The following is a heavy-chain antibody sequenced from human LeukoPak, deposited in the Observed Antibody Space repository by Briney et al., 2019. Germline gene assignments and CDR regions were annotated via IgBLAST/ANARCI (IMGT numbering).Heavy chain of an antibody. V-gene: IGHV3-74*03. Sequence: GGSLRLSCAASGFTFSSYWMHWVRQAPGKGLVWVSRINSDGSSTTYADSVKGRFTISRDNAKNSLFLQMNSLRAEDTAVYYCAKGPAGYWFDPWGQGTLVTVSS. CDR2: INSDGSST. CDR3: AKGPAGYWFDP. J-gene: IGHJ5*02. CDR1: GFTFSSYW.